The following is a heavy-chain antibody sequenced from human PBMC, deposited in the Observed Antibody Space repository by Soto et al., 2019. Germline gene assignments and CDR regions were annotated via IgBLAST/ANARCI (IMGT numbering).Heavy chain of an antibody. CDR1: GYTFTGYY. CDR3: ARDLLRGYRLDYSNA. Sequence: ASVKVSCKASGYTFTGYYMHWVRQAPGQGLEWMGWINPNSGGTNYAQKFQGRVTMTRDTSISTAYMELSRLRSDDTAVYYCARDLLRGYRLDYSNAWGQGTLVTVS. D-gene: IGHD4-4*01. CDR2: INPNSGGT. J-gene: IGHJ5*02. V-gene: IGHV1-2*02.